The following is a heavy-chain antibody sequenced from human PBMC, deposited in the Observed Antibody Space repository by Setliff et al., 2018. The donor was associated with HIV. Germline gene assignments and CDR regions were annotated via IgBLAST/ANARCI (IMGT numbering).Heavy chain of an antibody. D-gene: IGHD2-8*01. J-gene: IGHJ4*02. CDR2: IYSGGIT. V-gene: IGHV4-61*02. CDR1: GGSISSGSYY. Sequence: SETLSLTCAVSGGSISSGSYYWTWIRQPAGKGLEWIGRIYSGGITNYNPSLKSRLTISLDTSKNQFSLQVTSVTAADTAVYYCARDPYCPNTCYEDFTFDSWGQGTLVTVSS. CDR3: ARDPYCPNTCYEDFTFDS.